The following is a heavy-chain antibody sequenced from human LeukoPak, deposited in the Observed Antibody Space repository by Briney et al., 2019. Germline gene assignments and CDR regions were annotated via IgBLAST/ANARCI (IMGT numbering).Heavy chain of an antibody. CDR1: GGSFSGYY. Sequence: PSETLSLTCAVYGGSFSGYYWSWIRQPPGKGLEWIGEINHSGSTNYNPSLKSRVTISVDTSKNQFSLKLSSVTAADTAVYYCAREILRYFDWLFYSWFDPWGQGTLVTVSS. CDR2: INHSGST. CDR3: AREILRYFDWLFYSWFDP. J-gene: IGHJ5*02. D-gene: IGHD3-9*01. V-gene: IGHV4-34*01.